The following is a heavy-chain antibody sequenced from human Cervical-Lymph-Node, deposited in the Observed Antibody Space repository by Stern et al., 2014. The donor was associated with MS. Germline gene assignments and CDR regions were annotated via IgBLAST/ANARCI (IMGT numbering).Heavy chain of an antibody. CDR1: GYTFASYG. V-gene: IGHV1-18*01. D-gene: IGHD3-22*01. J-gene: IGHJ4*02. CDR3: ARVRGSSGFYYFDY. CDR2: VSPYKGKT. Sequence: VQLVQSGAEVKKPGASVKVSCKTSGYTFASYGISWVRQAPGQGPEWMGWVSPYKGKTKSAQKVQGRTNEDIDTSTSRAYMELRSLRSDDTAVYYCARVRGSSGFYYFDYWGQGTLVTVSS.